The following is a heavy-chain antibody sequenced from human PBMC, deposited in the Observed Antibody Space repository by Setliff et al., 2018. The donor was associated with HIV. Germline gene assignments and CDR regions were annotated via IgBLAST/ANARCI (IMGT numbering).Heavy chain of an antibody. J-gene: IGHJ3*02. CDR3: AREGLIWFGELSLDDAFDI. D-gene: IGHD3-10*01. CDR2: ISAYNGNT. CDR1: GYTFTSYG. V-gene: IGHV1-18*01. Sequence: ASVKVSCKASGYTFTSYGISWVRQAPGQGLEWMGWISAYNGNTNYAQKLQGRVTMTTGTSTSTAYMELRSLRSDDTAVYYCAREGLIWFGELSLDDAFDIWGQGTMVTVSS.